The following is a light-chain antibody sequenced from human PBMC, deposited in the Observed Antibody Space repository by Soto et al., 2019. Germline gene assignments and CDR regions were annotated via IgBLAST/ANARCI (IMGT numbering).Light chain of an antibody. V-gene: IGKV3-11*01. Sequence: EIWLTHSPAPLSLSPGERATLSCRASQSVSSYLAWYQQKPGQTPRLLIYDASNRATGIPARFSGSGSGTDFTLTISSLEPEDFAVYYCQQRSNWPPITFGLGTRLAIK. CDR1: QSVSSY. CDR2: DAS. J-gene: IGKJ5*01. CDR3: QQRSNWPPIT.